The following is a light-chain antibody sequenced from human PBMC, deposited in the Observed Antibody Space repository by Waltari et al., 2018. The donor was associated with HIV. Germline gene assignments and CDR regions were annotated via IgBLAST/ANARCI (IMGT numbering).Light chain of an antibody. V-gene: IGLV1-40*01. J-gene: IGLJ2*01. Sequence: QSVLTQPPSVSGAPGQRVTISCPGSSSNIGAGYDVHWYQQLPGTAPKLLIYGNNNRPSGVPDRFSGSKSGTSASLAITGLLAEDEADYYCQSYDNSLSVHVVFGGGTKLTVL. CDR2: GNN. CDR1: SSNIGAGYD. CDR3: QSYDNSLSVHVV.